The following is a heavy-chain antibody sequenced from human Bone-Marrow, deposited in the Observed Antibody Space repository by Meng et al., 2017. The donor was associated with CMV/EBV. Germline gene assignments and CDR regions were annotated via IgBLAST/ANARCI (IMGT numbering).Heavy chain of an antibody. V-gene: IGHV3-33*01. Sequence: GESLKISCAASGFTFSSYGMHWVRQAPGKGLEWVAVIWYDGSNKYYADSVKGRFTISRDNAKNSLFLQMNSLRAEDTAVYYCARDSRTYYDFWSGPLDAFDIWGQGTMVTVSS. CDR2: IWYDGSNK. CDR1: GFTFSSYG. CDR3: ARDSRTYYDFWSGPLDAFDI. J-gene: IGHJ3*02. D-gene: IGHD3-3*01.